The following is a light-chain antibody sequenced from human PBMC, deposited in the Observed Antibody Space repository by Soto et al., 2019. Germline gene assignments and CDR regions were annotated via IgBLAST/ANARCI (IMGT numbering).Light chain of an antibody. CDR2: TAA. J-gene: IGKJ2*01. CDR3: QQSYSTPYT. V-gene: IGKV1-39*01. Sequence: IHMTQSLSSLSASVGDRVTITCRASQRITTYLNWYQQKPGKAPKLLISTAATLQGGVPSRFSGSGSGTDFTLTITTLQPEDFATYFCQQSYSTPYTFGQGTKLEIK. CDR1: QRITTY.